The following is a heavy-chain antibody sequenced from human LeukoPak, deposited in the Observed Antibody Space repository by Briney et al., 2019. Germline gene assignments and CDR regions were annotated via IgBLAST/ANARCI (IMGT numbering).Heavy chain of an antibody. J-gene: IGHJ6*03. CDR1: GFTFNSYG. Sequence: GGSLRLSCAASGFTFNSYGMHWVRQAPGKGLEWVAFIRYDGSYEYYADSVKGRFSISRDNSKTTLYLQMNSLRSEDTAVYYCAKDGGLHLYYYYNYMDIWGKGTTVAVSS. CDR3: AKDGGLHLYYYYNYMDI. D-gene: IGHD5-24*01. V-gene: IGHV3-30*02. CDR2: IRYDGSYE.